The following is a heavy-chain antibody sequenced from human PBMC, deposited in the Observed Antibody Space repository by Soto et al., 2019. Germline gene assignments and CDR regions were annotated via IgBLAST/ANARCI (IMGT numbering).Heavy chain of an antibody. CDR3: ARGDIVVVPAAKEPFDP. CDR1: GYTFTGYY. Sequence: ASVKVSCKASGYTFTGYYMHWVRQAPGQGLEWMGWINPNSGGTNYAQKFQGWVTMTRDTSISTAYMELSRLRSDDTAVYYCARGDIVVVPAAKEPFDPWGQGTLVTVSS. V-gene: IGHV1-2*04. D-gene: IGHD2-2*01. CDR2: INPNSGGT. J-gene: IGHJ5*02.